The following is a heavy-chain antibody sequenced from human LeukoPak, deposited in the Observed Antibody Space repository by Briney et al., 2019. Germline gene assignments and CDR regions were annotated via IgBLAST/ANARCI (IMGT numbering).Heavy chain of an antibody. CDR1: GGSISSGGYY. CDR2: IYYSGST. D-gene: IGHD5/OR15-5a*01. CDR3: ARVPKSTGFDY. V-gene: IGHV4-31*03. J-gene: IGHJ4*02. Sequence: SETLSLTCTGSGGSISSGGYYWSWIRQHPGKGLEWIGYIYYSGSTYYNPSLKSRVTISVDTSKNQFSLKLSSVTAADTAVYYCARVPKSTGFDYWGQGTLVTVSS.